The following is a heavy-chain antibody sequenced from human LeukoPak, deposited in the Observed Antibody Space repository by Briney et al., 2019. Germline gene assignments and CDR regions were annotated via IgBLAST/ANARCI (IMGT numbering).Heavy chain of an antibody. CDR2: IYCSGST. J-gene: IGHJ4*02. CDR3: ARHVWLQPFDY. CDR1: GGSMNSYY. D-gene: IGHD3-9*01. Sequence: SETLSLTCSVSGGSMNSYYWSWIRQSPGKGLEWIGYIYCSGSTNYNPSLKSRVTISVDTSKNQFSLKLSSVTAADTAVYYCARHVWLQPFDYWGQGTLVTVSS. V-gene: IGHV4-59*08.